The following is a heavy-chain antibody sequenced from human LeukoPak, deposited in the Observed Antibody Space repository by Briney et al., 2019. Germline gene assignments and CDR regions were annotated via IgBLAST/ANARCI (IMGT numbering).Heavy chain of an antibody. Sequence: GGSLRLSCVASGFPFSSYWMTWVRQAPGKGLEWVSSISSSSSYIYYADSVKGRFTISRDNAKNSLYLQMNSLRAEDTAVYYCASTSDYGGNSDFDYWGQGTLVTVSS. J-gene: IGHJ4*02. CDR1: GFPFSSYW. D-gene: IGHD4-23*01. V-gene: IGHV3-21*01. CDR3: ASTSDYGGNSDFDY. CDR2: ISSSSSYI.